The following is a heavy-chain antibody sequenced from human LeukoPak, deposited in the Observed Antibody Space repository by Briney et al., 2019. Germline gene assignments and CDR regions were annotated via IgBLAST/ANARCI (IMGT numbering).Heavy chain of an antibody. CDR1: GFTFSSYA. J-gene: IGHJ4*02. CDR3: AKHSYAYSSGYPRDY. CDR2: ISGSGGST. V-gene: IGHV3-23*01. Sequence: GGSLRLSCAASGFTFSSYAMRWVRQAPGKGLEWVSAISGSGGSTYYADSVKGRFTISRDNSKNTLYLQMNSLRAEDTAVYYCAKHSYAYSSGYPRDYWGQGTLVTVSS. D-gene: IGHD3-22*01.